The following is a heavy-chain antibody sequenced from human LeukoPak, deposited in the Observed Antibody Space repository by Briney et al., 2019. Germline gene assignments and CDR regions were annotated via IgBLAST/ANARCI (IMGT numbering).Heavy chain of an antibody. CDR1: GSSISSGDCY. D-gene: IGHD1-26*01. J-gene: IGHJ3*02. CDR2: IYYSGDT. V-gene: IGHV4-30-4*01. CDR3: AELEGETEAFDI. Sequence: PSQTLSLTCTVSGSSISSGDCYWSWIRQSPGQGLEGIGYIYYSGDTYYNPSLKSRVAISVDTSKNQFSLKLRSVTAADTAVYYCAELEGETEAFDIWGQGTLVTVSS.